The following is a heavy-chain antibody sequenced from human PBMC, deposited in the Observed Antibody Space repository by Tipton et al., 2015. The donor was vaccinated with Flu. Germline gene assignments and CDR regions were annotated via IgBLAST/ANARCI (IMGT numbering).Heavy chain of an antibody. D-gene: IGHD2-15*01. CDR2: VLHTGNT. CDR1: GYSVSNGYY. J-gene: IGHJ4*02. V-gene: IGHV4-38-2*01. CDR3: VLIMPFAAKVVY. Sequence: GLVKPSETLSLTCRVSGYSVSNGYYWGWIRQAPGQGLEWIATVLHTGNTDYSPSLRGRVTMSVDSSTDQLFLHLNSVTAADTATYYCVLIMPFAAKVVYWGQGVLVTVSS.